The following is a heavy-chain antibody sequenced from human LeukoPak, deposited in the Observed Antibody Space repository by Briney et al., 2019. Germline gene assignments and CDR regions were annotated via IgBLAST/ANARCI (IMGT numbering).Heavy chain of an antibody. CDR1: GXTFSSYS. J-gene: IGHJ4*02. Sequence: GGSLRLSCAASGXTFSSYSMNWVRQAPGKGLEWVSSISSSNNYIYYADSVKGRFTISRDNAKNTLYLQMNSLRAEDTAVYYCARAGVAVAYYYYFDYWGQGSLVTVSS. D-gene: IGHD6-19*01. CDR2: ISSSNNYI. CDR3: ARAGVAVAYYYYFDY. V-gene: IGHV3-21*01.